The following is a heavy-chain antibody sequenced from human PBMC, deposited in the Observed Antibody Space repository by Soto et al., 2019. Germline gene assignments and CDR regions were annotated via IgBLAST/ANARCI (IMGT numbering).Heavy chain of an antibody. CDR1: GYTFTHYY. J-gene: IGHJ5*02. D-gene: IGHD2-15*01. Sequence: ASVKVSCKASGYTFTHYYIHWVRQAPGQGLEWMGVINPSGGRASYAPKFQGRVTLTRDTSTSTVYMELSSLRSDDTAVYYCSRDLIPPGSGLVVAANWFSLCAQGTLVTVSS. CDR2: INPSGGRA. CDR3: SRDLIPPGSGLVVAANWFSL. V-gene: IGHV1-46*03.